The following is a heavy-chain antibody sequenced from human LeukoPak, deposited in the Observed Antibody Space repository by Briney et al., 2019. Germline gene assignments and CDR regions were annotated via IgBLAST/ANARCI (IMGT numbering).Heavy chain of an antibody. D-gene: IGHD3-10*01. Sequence: SETLSLTCTVSGGSISSSSYYWGWIRQPPGKGLEWIGSIYYSGSTYYNPSLKSRVTISVDTSKNQFSLKLSSVTAADTAVYYCARTGSSGIDPWGQGTLVTVSS. CDR3: ARTGSSGIDP. J-gene: IGHJ5*02. V-gene: IGHV4-39*07. CDR1: GGSISSSSYY. CDR2: IYYSGST.